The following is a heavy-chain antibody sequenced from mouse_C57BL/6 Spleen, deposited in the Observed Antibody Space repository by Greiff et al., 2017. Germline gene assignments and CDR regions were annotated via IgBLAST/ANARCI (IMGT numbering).Heavy chain of an antibody. D-gene: IGHD2-5*01. CDR1: GFTFSDYG. J-gene: IGHJ4*01. CDR2: ISSGSSTI. Sequence: EVKLVESGGGLVKPGGSLKLSCAASGFTFSDYGMHWVRQAPEKGLEWVAYISSGSSTIYYADTVKGRFTISRDNAKNTLFLQMTSLRSEDTAMYYCARTYYSNYEAMDYWGQGTSVTVSS. CDR3: ARTYYSNYEAMDY. V-gene: IGHV5-17*01.